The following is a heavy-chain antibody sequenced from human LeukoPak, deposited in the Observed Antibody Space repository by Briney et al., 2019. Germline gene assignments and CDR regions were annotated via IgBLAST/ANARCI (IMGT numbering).Heavy chain of an antibody. J-gene: IGHJ4*02. Sequence: GGSLRLSCAASGFAFGSYGMSWVRQAPGKGLDWVASLSGSGHNTYYADSVKGRFTISRDISQKSLFLQMNTLTAEDSAVYYCARGLHGVNTMFYFDRWGQGALVIVSS. V-gene: IGHV3-23*01. D-gene: IGHD4-17*01. CDR3: ARGLHGVNTMFYFDR. CDR2: LSGSGHNT. CDR1: GFAFGSYG.